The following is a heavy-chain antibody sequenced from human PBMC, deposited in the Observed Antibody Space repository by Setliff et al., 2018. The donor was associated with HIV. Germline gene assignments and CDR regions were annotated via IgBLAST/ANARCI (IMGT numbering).Heavy chain of an antibody. CDR3: ARSFPYYYESGGVYAMDV. V-gene: IGHV3-20*04. J-gene: IGHJ6*02. Sequence: PGGSLRLSCAASGFTFEDYGMSWVRQVPGKGLEWVSGISWSGGGTGYAASVKGRFTISRDDAKNSLYLQMSSLRVEDTALYFCARSFPYYYESGGVYAMDVWGLGTTVTV. CDR2: ISWSGGGT. CDR1: GFTFEDYG. D-gene: IGHD3-22*01.